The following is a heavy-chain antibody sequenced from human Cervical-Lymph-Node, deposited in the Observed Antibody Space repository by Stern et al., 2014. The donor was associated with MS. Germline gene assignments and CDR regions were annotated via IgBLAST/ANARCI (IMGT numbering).Heavy chain of an antibody. D-gene: IGHD2-15*01. J-gene: IGHJ2*01. CDR2: IYYSGST. CDR3: ARQGYCSGGSCYYWYFDL. CDR1: GGSMKSYH. V-gene: IGHV4-39*01. Sequence: QVQLQESGPGLVKPSETLSLTCTVSGGSMKSYHWGWIRQSPGKGLDWIGTIYYSGSTYSNPSLKSRVTISVDSSNTQFSLRLASVTAADTAVYYCARQGYCSGGSCYYWYFDLWGRGTLVTVSS.